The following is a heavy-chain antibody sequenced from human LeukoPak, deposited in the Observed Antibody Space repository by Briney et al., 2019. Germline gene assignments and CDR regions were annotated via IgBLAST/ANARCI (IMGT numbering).Heavy chain of an antibody. D-gene: IGHD1-1*01. V-gene: IGHV4-59*08. CDR1: GASISSYY. Sequence: SETLSLTCTVSGASISSYYWSWIRQPPGKGLEWIGYIYYSGSTNYNPSLKSRVTISVDTSKNQFSLKLSSVTAADTAVYYCARSYWNGPYYFDYWGQGTLVTVSS. CDR3: ARSYWNGPYYFDY. J-gene: IGHJ4*02. CDR2: IYYSGST.